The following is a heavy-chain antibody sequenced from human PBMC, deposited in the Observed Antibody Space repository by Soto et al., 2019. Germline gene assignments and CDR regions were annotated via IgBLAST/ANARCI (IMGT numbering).Heavy chain of an antibody. CDR2: INPNSGGT. Sequence: GASVKVSCKVSGYTFTGYYMHWVRQAPGQGLEWMGWINPNSGGTNYAQKFQGRVTMTRDTSISTAYMELTRLTSDDTAVYYCARANGVAAAGTRWGQGTTVTVSS. J-gene: IGHJ6*02. D-gene: IGHD6-13*01. V-gene: IGHV1-2*02. CDR3: ARANGVAAAGTR. CDR1: GYTFTGYY.